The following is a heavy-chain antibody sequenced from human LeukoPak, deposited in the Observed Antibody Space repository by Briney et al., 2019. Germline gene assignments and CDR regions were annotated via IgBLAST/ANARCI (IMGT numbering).Heavy chain of an antibody. CDR1: GYTFTSYY. J-gene: IGHJ5*02. CDR3: AREGEYYYDSSGYSP. Sequence: ASVKLSCKASGYTFTSYYMHWVRQAPGQGLEGMGIINPSGGSTSYAQNFQGRVTMTRDTSTSTVYMELSSLRSEDTAVYYCAREGEYYYDSSGYSPWGQGTLVTVSS. V-gene: IGHV1-46*01. CDR2: INPSGGST. D-gene: IGHD3-22*01.